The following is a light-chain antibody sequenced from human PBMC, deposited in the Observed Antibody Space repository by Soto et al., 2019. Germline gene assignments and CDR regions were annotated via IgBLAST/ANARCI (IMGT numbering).Light chain of an antibody. J-gene: IGLJ2*01. V-gene: IGLV2-14*03. Sequence: QSALTQPASVSGSPGQSITISCTGTSSDVGGYNFVSWYQHHPAKAAKLMIYDVSNRPSGVSNRFSGSKSGNTASLTISGLQAEDEAHYYCSSFTSSDTLVVFGGGTKVTVL. CDR2: DVS. CDR3: SSFTSSDTLVV. CDR1: SSDVGGYNF.